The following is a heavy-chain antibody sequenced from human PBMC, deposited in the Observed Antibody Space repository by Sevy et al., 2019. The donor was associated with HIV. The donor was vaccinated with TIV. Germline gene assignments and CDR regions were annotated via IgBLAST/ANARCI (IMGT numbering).Heavy chain of an antibody. CDR1: GYTFTTHS. V-gene: IGHV1-18*01. CDR2: MSPYNGDT. CDR3: AVHMTTSFDH. Sequence: ASVKVSCKSSGYTFTTHSLSWVRQAPGQGLEWMGWMSPYNGDTNYAQKFQGRVTMAADTSTSTAYMELKSLRSGDTAVYYCAVHMTTSFDHWGQGTLVTVSS. J-gene: IGHJ4*02. D-gene: IGHD4-4*01.